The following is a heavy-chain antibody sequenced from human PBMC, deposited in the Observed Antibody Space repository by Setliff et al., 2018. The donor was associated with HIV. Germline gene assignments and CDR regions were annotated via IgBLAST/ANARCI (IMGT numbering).Heavy chain of an antibody. CDR3: AAQGVL. CDR2: ISSSGDTS. Sequence: GGSLRLSCAASGFRFSDHFASWFRQAPGKGLEWISDISSSGDTSNYADSVKGRFTISRDNAQNSVFLQMNSLRVEDTTVYFCAAQGVLWGQGTQVTVSS. CDR1: GFRFSDHF. J-gene: IGHJ4*02. V-gene: IGHV3-11*04.